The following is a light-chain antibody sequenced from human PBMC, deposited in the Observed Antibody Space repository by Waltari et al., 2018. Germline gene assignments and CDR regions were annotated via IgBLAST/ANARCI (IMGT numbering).Light chain of an antibody. V-gene: IGLV2-8*01. CDR2: EVS. J-gene: IGLJ2*01. CDR1: SSDVGGYNY. Sequence: QSALTQPPSASGSPGQSVTISCTGTSSDVGGYNYFSWYQQYPGKAPKLMIYEVSKRPSGVPDRFSGSKSGNTASLTVSGLQAEDEADYYCSSYAGSNNLVVFGGGTKLTVL. CDR3: SSYAGSNNLVV.